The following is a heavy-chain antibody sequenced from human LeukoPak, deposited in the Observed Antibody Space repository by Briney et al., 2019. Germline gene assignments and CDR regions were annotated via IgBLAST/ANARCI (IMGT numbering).Heavy chain of an antibody. Sequence: KPSEPLSLTCTVSGDSMSSYYWSWMRQSAGKGLEGIGRIYTSGSTNYNPSLKRRVSMSVDTSKNQFSLKLGSVSAAGTVVYYCARDIGSEMDVWGKGSTVTVSS. V-gene: IGHV4-4*07. D-gene: IGHD3-10*01. CDR2: IYTSGST. CDR3: ARDIGSEMDV. J-gene: IGHJ6*01. CDR1: GDSMSSYY.